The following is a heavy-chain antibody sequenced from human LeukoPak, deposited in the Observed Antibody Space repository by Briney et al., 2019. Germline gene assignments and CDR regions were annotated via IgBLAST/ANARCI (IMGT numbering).Heavy chain of an antibody. Sequence: ASVKVSCKASGYTFTSYDINWVRQAPGQGLEWMGWISAYNGNTNYAQKLQGRVTMTTDTSTSTAYMELRSLRSDDTAVYYCARDHVGATSWFDPWGQGTLVTVSS. CDR3: ARDHVGATSWFDP. V-gene: IGHV1-18*01. J-gene: IGHJ5*02. CDR1: GYTFTSYD. CDR2: ISAYNGNT. D-gene: IGHD1-26*01.